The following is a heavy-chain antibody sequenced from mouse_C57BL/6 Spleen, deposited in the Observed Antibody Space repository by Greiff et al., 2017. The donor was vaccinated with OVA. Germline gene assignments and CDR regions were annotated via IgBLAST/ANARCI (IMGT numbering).Heavy chain of an antibody. CDR2: ISYDGSH. D-gene: IGHD2-1*01. J-gene: IGHJ4*01. Sequence: ESGPGLVKPSQSLSLTCSVTGYSITSGYYWNWIRQFPGNKLEWMGYISYDGSHNYNPSLKNRISITRDTSKNQFFLKLNSVTTEDTATYYCARRGNYESGMDYWGQGTSVTVSS. V-gene: IGHV3-6*01. CDR1: GYSITSGYY. CDR3: ARRGNYESGMDY.